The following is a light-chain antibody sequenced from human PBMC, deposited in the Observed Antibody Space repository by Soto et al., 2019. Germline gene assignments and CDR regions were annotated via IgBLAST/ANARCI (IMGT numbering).Light chain of an antibody. V-gene: IGLV1-47*02. Sequence: QSVLTQPPSASGTPGQRVTISCSGSSSNIGGNYVYWYQQLPGTAPKLLIYSNNHRPSGVPDRFSGSKSGTSASLAISGLRSEDDAHYYCAAWDDSLSRAVFGGGTQLTVL. J-gene: IGLJ7*01. CDR1: SSNIGGNY. CDR3: AAWDDSLSRAV. CDR2: SNN.